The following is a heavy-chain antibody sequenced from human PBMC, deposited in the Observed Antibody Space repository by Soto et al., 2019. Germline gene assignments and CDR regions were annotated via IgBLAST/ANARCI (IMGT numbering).Heavy chain of an antibody. J-gene: IGHJ5*02. V-gene: IGHV4-4*07. CDR2: IYTSGST. Sequence: SETLSLTCTVSGGSISTYYWSWLRQPAGKGLEWIGRIYTSGSTNYSPSFQGHVTISADKSISTAYLQWSSLKASDTAMYYCARRGYNWNYEWFDPWGQGTLVTVSS. D-gene: IGHD1-7*01. CDR1: GGSISTYY. CDR3: ARRGYNWNYEWFDP.